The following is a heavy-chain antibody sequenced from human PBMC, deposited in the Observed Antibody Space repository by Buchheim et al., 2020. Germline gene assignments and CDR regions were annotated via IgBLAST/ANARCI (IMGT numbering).Heavy chain of an antibody. V-gene: IGHV3-15*01. J-gene: IGHJ4*02. CDR2: IKSKTDGGTT. CDR3: ARASSMVRGVDLFDY. D-gene: IGHD3-10*01. Sequence: EVQLVESGGGLVKPGGSLRLSCAASGFTFSNAWMSWVRQAPGKGLEWVGRIKSKTDGGTTDYAAPVKGRFTISRDDSKNTLYLQMNSLKTEDTAVYYCARASSMVRGVDLFDYWGQGTL. CDR1: GFTFSNAW.